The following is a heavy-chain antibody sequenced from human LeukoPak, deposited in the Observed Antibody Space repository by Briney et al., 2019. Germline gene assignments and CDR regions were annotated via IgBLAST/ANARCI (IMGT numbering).Heavy chain of an antibody. D-gene: IGHD3-22*01. V-gene: IGHV1-69*05. CDR3: ARDGRAEYYYDSSGYYPLRLDP. CDR1: GGTFSSYA. J-gene: IGHJ5*02. CDR2: IIPIFGTA. Sequence: SVKVSCKASGGTFSSYAISWVRQAPGQGLEWMGGIIPIFGTANYAQKFQGRVTITTDESTSTAYMELSSLRSEDTAVYYCARDGRAEYYYDSSGYYPLRLDPWGQGTLVTVSS.